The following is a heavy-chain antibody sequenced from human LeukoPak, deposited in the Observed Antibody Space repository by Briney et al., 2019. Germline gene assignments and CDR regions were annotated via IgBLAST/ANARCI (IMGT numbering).Heavy chain of an antibody. V-gene: IGHV4-4*08. J-gene: IGHJ3*02. CDR3: ARGYGYNAFDI. Sequence: GSLRLSCAASGFTFSSYSMNWVRQAPGKGLEWIGRIYTSGSTNYNPSLKSRVTISIDTSKNQFSLKLSSVTAADTAVYYCARGYGYNAFDIWGQGTMVTVSS. CDR1: GFTFSSYS. D-gene: IGHD3-16*01. CDR2: IYTSGST.